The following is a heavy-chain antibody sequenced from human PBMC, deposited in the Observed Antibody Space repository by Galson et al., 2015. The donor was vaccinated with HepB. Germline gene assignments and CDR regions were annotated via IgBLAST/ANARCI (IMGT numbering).Heavy chain of an antibody. V-gene: IGHV4-39*02. J-gene: IGHJ4*02. CDR1: GGSISDTSYF. Sequence: LSLTCTVSGGSISDTSYFWGWIRQTPEKGLEWIGNIYYSGSTYYNPSLKRRDTSKNTLYLQMNSLRAEDTAVYYCAKEALPDYGGITGFESWGQGTLVTVSS. CDR2: IYYSGST. D-gene: IGHD4-23*01. CDR3: AKEALPDYGGITGFES.